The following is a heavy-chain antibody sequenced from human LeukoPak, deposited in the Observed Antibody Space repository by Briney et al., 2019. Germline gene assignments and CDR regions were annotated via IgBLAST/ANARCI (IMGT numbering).Heavy chain of an antibody. CDR2: ISSNGGST. V-gene: IGHV3-64*01. J-gene: IGHJ6*03. CDR3: ARDMGRGDYYYYMDV. CDR1: GFTFSSYA. Sequence: GGSLRLSCAASGFTFSSYAMHWVRQAPGKGLEYVSAISSNGGSTYYANSVKGRFTISRDNSKNTLYLQMGSLRAEDMAVYYCARDMGRGDYYYYMDVWGKGTTVTVSS. D-gene: IGHD3-10*01.